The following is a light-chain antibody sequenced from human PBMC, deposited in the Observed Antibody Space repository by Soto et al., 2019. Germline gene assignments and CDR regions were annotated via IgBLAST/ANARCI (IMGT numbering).Light chain of an antibody. V-gene: IGKV1-33*01. Sequence: DIQMTQSPSSLSASVGDRVTITCQASQDITNHLNWYQQKPGKAPKLLIYDASNLQTGVPSRFSGSGSGTDFTFTISGLQPEDIETFYCQQYDILLTFGGGTKVDIK. CDR1: QDITNH. CDR2: DAS. CDR3: QQYDILLT. J-gene: IGKJ4*01.